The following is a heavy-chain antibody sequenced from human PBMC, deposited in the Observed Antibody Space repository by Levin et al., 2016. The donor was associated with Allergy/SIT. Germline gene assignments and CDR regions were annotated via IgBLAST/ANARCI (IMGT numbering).Heavy chain of an antibody. V-gene: IGHV1-69*13. D-gene: IGHD3-10*01. J-gene: IGHJ2*01. CDR3: ARVSPYYYGSAHWYFDL. CDR2: IIPIFGTA. CDR1: GGTFSSYA. Sequence: SVKVSCKASGGTFSSYAISWVRQAPGQGLEWMGGIIPIFGTANYAQKFQGRVTITADESTSTAYMELSSLRSEDTAVYYCARVSPYYYGSAHWYFDLWGRGTLVTVSS.